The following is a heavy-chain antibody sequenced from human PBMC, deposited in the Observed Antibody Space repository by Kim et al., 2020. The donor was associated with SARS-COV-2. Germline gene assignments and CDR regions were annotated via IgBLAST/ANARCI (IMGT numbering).Heavy chain of an antibody. V-gene: IGHV3-7*03. CDR1: GFTFRSYW. CDR3: GRDPSVEWELRGDI. J-gene: IGHJ3*02. Sequence: GGSLRLSCAASGFTFRSYWMSWVRQAPGKGLEWVANIKQDGSEKYYLDSVKGRFTISRDNAKNSLDLQMNSLRVEATAVYYCGRDPSVEWELRGDIWGQGTMVTVSS. D-gene: IGHD1-26*01. CDR2: IKQDGSEK.